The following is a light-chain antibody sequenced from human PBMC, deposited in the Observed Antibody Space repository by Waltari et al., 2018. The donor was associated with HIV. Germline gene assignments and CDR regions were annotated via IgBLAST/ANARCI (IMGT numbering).Light chain of an antibody. CDR2: QHA. CDR3: QAWDFITAV. J-gene: IGLJ2*01. CDR1: QLGSEY. V-gene: IGLV3-1*01. Sequence: SFDLTQPPSVSVSPGKTAIITCSGDQLGSEYTSWYQQRPGQSPVLVIYQHAKRPSGSPERFSGSKSGKTATLTISGTQPMDEADYYCQAWDFITAVFGGGTKLTVL.